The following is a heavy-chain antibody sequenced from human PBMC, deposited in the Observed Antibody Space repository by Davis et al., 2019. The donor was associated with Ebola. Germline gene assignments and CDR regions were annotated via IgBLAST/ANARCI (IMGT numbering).Heavy chain of an antibody. V-gene: IGHV4-39*01. J-gene: IGHJ6*02. CDR2: IYYSGIT. CDR1: GGSISSSY. D-gene: IGHD6-13*01. Sequence: SETLSLTCTVSGGSISSSYWGWIRQPPRKGLEWIGSIYYSGITYYNPSLKSRVTISVDTSKNQVSLKLSSVTAADTAVYYCARYPGMAVVGTGYYYGMDVWGQGTTVTVSS. CDR3: ARYPGMAVVGTGYYYGMDV.